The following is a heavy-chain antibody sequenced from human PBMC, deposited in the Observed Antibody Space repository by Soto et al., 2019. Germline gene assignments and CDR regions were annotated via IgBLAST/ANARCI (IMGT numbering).Heavy chain of an antibody. Sequence: SVKVSCKASGGTFSSYAISWVRQAPGQGLEWKGGIIPIFGTANYAQKFQGRVTITADESTSTAYMELSSLRSEDTAVYYCARDQDGRDYYYYSMDVWGQGTTVTVSS. CDR3: ARDQDGRDYYYYSMDV. D-gene: IGHD1-26*01. V-gene: IGHV1-69*13. J-gene: IGHJ6*02. CDR1: GGTFSSYA. CDR2: IIPIFGTA.